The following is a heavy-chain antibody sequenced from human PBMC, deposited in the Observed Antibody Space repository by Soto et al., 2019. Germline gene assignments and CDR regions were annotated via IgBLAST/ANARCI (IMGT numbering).Heavy chain of an antibody. J-gene: IGHJ4*02. CDR3: AATTSIASGLRD. D-gene: IGHD6-6*01. CDR2: SSALNGFT. Sequence: QLQLVQSGSEVKKPGASVKVSCKTSGFTFTNYGFTGVRQAPGKGLEWMGWSSALNGFTNYAQDFQGRVTLTTASSTNTAYMELRGLRSDDTAFYYCAATTSIASGLRDWGQGTLVSVAS. V-gene: IGHV1-18*01. CDR1: GFTFTNYG.